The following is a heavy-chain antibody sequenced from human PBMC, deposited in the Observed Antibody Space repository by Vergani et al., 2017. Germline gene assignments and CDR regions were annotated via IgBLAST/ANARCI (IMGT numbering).Heavy chain of an antibody. Sequence: QVQLVESGGGVVQPGRSLRLSCAASGFTFSSYGMHWVRQAPGKGLEWVAVIWYDGSNKYYADSVKGRFTISRDNSKNSLYLQMNSLRAEDTAVYYCARGGIAVAGTDYWGQGTLVTVSS. D-gene: IGHD6-19*01. CDR3: ARGGIAVAGTDY. CDR2: IWYDGSNK. CDR1: GFTFSSYG. V-gene: IGHV3-33*08. J-gene: IGHJ4*02.